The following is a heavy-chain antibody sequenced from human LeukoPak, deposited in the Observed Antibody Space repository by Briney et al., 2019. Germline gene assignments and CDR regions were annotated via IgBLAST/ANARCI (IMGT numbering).Heavy chain of an antibody. CDR1: GFTFSSYG. D-gene: IGHD3-22*01. CDR2: ISYDGSGK. CDR3: AQGTSYHDTSEHPLDY. J-gene: IGHJ4*02. Sequence: PTGGSLRLSCAASGFTFSSYGMHWVRQAPGKGLEWVAVISYDGSGKLYADSVKGRFTISRDNSKNTLYLQMNSLRPEDTAVYYCAQGTSYHDTSEHPLDYWGQGTLVTASS. V-gene: IGHV3-30*18.